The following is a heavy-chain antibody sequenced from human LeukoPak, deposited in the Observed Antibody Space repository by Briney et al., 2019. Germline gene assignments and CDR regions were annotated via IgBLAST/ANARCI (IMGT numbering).Heavy chain of an antibody. J-gene: IGHJ4*02. CDR2: IREDGSEK. V-gene: IGHV3-7*01. Sequence: GGSLRLSCAVSGFTFSTYWMSWVRQAPGKGLEWVGNIREDGSEKYYVDSMKGRFTISRDNAKNSLYLQMNSLRVEDTAVYYCARDSFETDIDYWGQGTLVTVSS. CDR1: GFTFSTYW. D-gene: IGHD1-14*01. CDR3: ARDSFETDIDY.